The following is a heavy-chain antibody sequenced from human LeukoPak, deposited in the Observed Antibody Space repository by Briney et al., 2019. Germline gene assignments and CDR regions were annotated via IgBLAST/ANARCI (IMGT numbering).Heavy chain of an antibody. Sequence: TLSLTCTVSGGSISIYYWNWIRQPPGKELEWIGYIYYSGKTNYNASLKSRVTISVDTSKNQFSLNLNSVTAADTAVYFCARGATVTRFDYWGQGTLVTVSS. D-gene: IGHD4-17*01. CDR3: ARGATVTRFDY. CDR2: IYYSGKT. V-gene: IGHV4-59*01. J-gene: IGHJ4*02. CDR1: GGSISIYY.